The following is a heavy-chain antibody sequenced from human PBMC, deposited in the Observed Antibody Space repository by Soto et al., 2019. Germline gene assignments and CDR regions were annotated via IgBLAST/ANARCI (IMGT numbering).Heavy chain of an antibody. J-gene: IGHJ6*02. CDR3: ARSGQPTYYYYGMDV. Sequence: PGGSLRLSCAASGFTFSDYFMSWIRQAPGKGLEWVSYISSSGSTIYYADSVKGRFTISRDNAKNSLYLQMNSLRAEDTAVYYCARSGQPTYYYYGMDVWGQGTTVTVSS. CDR1: GFTFSDYF. V-gene: IGHV3-11*01. CDR2: ISSSGSTI. D-gene: IGHD3-10*01.